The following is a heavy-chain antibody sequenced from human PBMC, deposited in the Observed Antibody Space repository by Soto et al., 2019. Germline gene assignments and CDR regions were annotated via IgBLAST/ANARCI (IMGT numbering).Heavy chain of an antibody. CDR2: INHSGST. Sequence: SETLSLTCAVYGGSFSGYYWSWIRQPPGKGLEWIGEINHSGSTNYNPSLKRRDTISEDTSKNQFSLKLSSVTAADTAVYYCAVVDTAMVGWFDPWGQGTLVTVSS. CDR1: GGSFSGYY. V-gene: IGHV4-34*01. D-gene: IGHD5-18*01. J-gene: IGHJ5*02. CDR3: AVVDTAMVGWFDP.